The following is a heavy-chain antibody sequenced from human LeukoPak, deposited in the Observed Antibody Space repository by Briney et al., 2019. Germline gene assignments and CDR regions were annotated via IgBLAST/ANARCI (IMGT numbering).Heavy chain of an antibody. CDR1: GFTFISYA. V-gene: IGHV3-23*01. CDR3: AKDTSLPAYQNNFDY. J-gene: IGHJ4*02. Sequence: GSLGLSWAASGFTFISYAMSWVRQAPGKGLEGVSAISGSGGSTYYADSGKGRFTISRDNSKHTLYLQITSLRAEDTAVYYCAKDTSLPAYQNNFDYWGQGTLVTVSS. CDR2: ISGSGGST. D-gene: IGHD2-2*01.